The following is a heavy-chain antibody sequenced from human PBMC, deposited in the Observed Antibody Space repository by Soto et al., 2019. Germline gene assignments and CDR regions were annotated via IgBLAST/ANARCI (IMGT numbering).Heavy chain of an antibody. V-gene: IGHV4-61*01. CDR2: ILSSGRT. Sequence: QVQLQESGPGLVKPSETLSLTCSVSGESVSSGYYYWTWIRQPPGKGLEWIGSILSSGRTNYNPSHKCRVSMSVDTSKNPFSLRLTSVGAADTAIYFCARVVRCTRSGCYYLAMDVWGQGTTVTVFS. CDR3: ARVVRCTRSGCYYLAMDV. D-gene: IGHD2-15*01. J-gene: IGHJ6*02. CDR1: GESVSSGYYY.